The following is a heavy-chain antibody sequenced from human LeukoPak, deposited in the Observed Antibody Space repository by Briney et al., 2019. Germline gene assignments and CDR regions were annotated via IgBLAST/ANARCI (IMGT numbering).Heavy chain of an antibody. D-gene: IGHD6-19*01. Sequence: SETLCRTCTVSGGSIRNYYWNWIRQPAGKGLEWVGRIQTSGNTNYSPSLKSRITISVDRSKNQVSLKLSSVTAADTAVYYCASDRGSGWFDYWGQGTLVTVSS. CDR3: ASDRGSGWFDY. J-gene: IGHJ4*02. CDR1: GGSIRNYY. CDR2: IQTSGNT. V-gene: IGHV4-4*07.